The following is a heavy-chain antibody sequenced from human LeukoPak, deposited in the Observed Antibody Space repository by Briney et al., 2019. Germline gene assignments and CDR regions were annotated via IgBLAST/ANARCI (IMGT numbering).Heavy chain of an antibody. CDR3: AKGTILYGSGSYYYFDY. J-gene: IGHJ4*02. V-gene: IGHV3-11*01. CDR1: GFTFSDYY. D-gene: IGHD3-10*01. CDR2: ISSSCGTI. Sequence: PGGSLRLSCAASGFTFSDYYMSWIRQAPGKGLEWVSYISSSCGTIYYADSVKGRFTISRDNAKNSLYLQMNSLRAEDTAVYYCAKGTILYGSGSYYYFDYWSQGTLVTVSS.